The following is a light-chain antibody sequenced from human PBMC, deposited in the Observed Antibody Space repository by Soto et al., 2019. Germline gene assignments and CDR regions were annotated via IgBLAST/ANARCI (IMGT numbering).Light chain of an antibody. Sequence: QSALTQPASVSGSPGQSITISCTGTSSDVGGYNYVSWYQQHPGKAPKLMIFEVTNRPSGISNRFSGSRSGNTASRTISDLQAEDEAEYYCNSYTGSNTFVFGTGTKVTVL. J-gene: IGLJ1*01. V-gene: IGLV2-14*03. CDR2: EVT. CDR1: SSDVGGYNY. CDR3: NSYTGSNTFV.